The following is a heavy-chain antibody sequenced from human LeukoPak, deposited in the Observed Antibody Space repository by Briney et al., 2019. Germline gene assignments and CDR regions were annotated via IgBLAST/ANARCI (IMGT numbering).Heavy chain of an antibody. CDR1: GDSISSSQYY. V-gene: IGHV4-39*07. CDR3: ARDSISSRSKNFDY. J-gene: IGHJ4*02. CDR2: VYNSGNT. Sequence: PSETLSLTCAVSGDSISSSQYYWGWIRQPPGKGLEWIGSVYNSGNTYYNPSLKSRVTISVDTSKNQFSLKLSSVTAADTAVYYCARDSISSRSKNFDYWGQGTLVTVSS. D-gene: IGHD2-2*01.